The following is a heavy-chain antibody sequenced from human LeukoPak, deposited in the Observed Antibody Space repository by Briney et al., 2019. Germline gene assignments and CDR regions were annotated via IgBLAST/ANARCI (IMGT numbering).Heavy chain of an antibody. Sequence: SSETLSLTCAVNNGSFSNYYWTWIRQSPGKGLQWIGEISRSGTTNYNPSLKSRLTLSMDESKNHLSLTLTSVTAADTALYFCARGGGNYLFFCDRGRLDPWGQGTLVTVSS. CDR3: ARGGGNYLFFCDRGRLDP. CDR2: ISRSGTT. J-gene: IGHJ5*02. D-gene: IGHD2-15*01. CDR1: NGSFSNYY. V-gene: IGHV4-34*01.